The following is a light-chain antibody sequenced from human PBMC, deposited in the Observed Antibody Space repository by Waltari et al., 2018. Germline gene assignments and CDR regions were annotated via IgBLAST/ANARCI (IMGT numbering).Light chain of an antibody. V-gene: IGKV1-9*01. Sequence: IQLTQSPSSLSASVGDRVTISCRASHAISSHLAWYQQKPGKAPTLLIYPASTLESGVPSRFSGSGSGTEFTLTITSLQPEDFATYFCQDLHDYPVFGPGTKVDIK. CDR2: PAS. J-gene: IGKJ3*01. CDR1: HAISSH. CDR3: QDLHDYPV.